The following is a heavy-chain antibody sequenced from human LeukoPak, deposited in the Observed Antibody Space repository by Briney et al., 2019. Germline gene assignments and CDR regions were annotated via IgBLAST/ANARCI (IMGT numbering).Heavy chain of an antibody. D-gene: IGHD2-15*01. CDR3: ARDVCSGGSCYSSDAFDI. CDR2: ISPSGSTI. J-gene: IGHJ3*02. Sequence: GGSLRLSCAASGFMFSDYYMSWIRQAPGKGLEWVSYISPSGSTIFYADSVKGRFTISRDNAKNSLFLQMNNLGAEDTAVYYCARDVCSGGSCYSSDAFDIWGQGTMVTVSS. CDR1: GFMFSDYY. V-gene: IGHV3-11*04.